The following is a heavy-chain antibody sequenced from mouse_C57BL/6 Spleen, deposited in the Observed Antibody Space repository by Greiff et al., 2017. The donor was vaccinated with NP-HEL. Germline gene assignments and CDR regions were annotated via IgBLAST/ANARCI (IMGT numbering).Heavy chain of an antibody. V-gene: IGHV1-22*01. Sequence: EVQLQQSGPELVKPGASVKMSCKASGYTFTDYNMHWVKQSHGKSLEWIGYINPNNGGTSYNQKFKGKATLTVNKSSSTAYMELRSLTSEDSAVYYCARGSGTLHYAMDYWGQGTSVTVSS. CDR1: GYTFTDYN. J-gene: IGHJ4*01. CDR2: INPNNGGT. D-gene: IGHD3-2*02. CDR3: ARGSGTLHYAMDY.